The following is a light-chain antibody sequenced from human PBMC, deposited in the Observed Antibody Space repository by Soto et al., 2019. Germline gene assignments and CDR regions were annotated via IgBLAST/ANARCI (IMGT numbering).Light chain of an antibody. CDR1: QSISSW. Sequence: DIQMTQSPCTLSASVGDRVTITCGASQSISSWLAWYQQKPGKAPKLLIYDASSLESGVPSRFSGSGSGTEFTLTISSLQPDDFAAYYCQQYNSYPETLGQGTKVEIK. V-gene: IGKV1-5*01. CDR3: QQYNSYPET. CDR2: DAS. J-gene: IGKJ1*01.